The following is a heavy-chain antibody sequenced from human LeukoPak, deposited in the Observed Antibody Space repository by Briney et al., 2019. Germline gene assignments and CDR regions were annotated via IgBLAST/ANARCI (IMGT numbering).Heavy chain of an antibody. V-gene: IGHV4-61*02. CDR3: ARDASREYYYDSSGYYYPLFDY. J-gene: IGHJ4*02. CDR2: VYSTGST. CDR1: GASMSSSYYY. D-gene: IGHD3-22*01. Sequence: PSETLSLTCTVSGASMSSSYYYWTWIRQPAGKGLEWIGRVYSTGSTNYNPSLKNRLTISIDTSKNQFSLKLNSMTAADTAVYYCARDASREYYYDSSGYYYPLFDYWGQGTLVTVSS.